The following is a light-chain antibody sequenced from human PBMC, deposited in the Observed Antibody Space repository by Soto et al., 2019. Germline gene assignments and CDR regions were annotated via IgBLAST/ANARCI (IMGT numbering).Light chain of an antibody. Sequence: DIQMTQSPSTLSASVGDRVAITCRASQGVSTWLAWYQQKPGKAPKLLVYDASSLASGVPSRFSGSGSGTEFTLTISSLQPDDYATYYCLQANSLPTFGEGTKVDIK. CDR1: QGVSTW. V-gene: IGKV1-5*01. J-gene: IGKJ1*01. CDR3: LQANSLPT. CDR2: DAS.